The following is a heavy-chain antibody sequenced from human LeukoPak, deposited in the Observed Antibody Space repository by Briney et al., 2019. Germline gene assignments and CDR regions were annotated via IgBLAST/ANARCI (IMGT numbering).Heavy chain of an antibody. V-gene: IGHV3-48*02. Sequence: GGSLRLSCAASGFTFSSYSMNWVRQAPGKGLEWVSYISSSSSTIYYADSVKGRFTISRDNAKNSLYLQMNGLRDEDTAVYYCASLACSGGSCYSELIDYWGQGTLVTVSS. J-gene: IGHJ4*02. D-gene: IGHD2-15*01. CDR3: ASLACSGGSCYSELIDY. CDR2: ISSSSSTI. CDR1: GFTFSSYS.